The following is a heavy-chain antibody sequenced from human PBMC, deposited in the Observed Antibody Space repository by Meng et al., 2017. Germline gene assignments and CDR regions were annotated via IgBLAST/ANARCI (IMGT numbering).Heavy chain of an antibody. CDR1: AGTFSSDA. CDR2: IIPIFGTA. D-gene: IGHD4-17*01. Sequence: QVQLVQSEAGMKKLGSSVTSSSKASAGTFSSDAISWVRQAPGQGLEWMGGIIPIFGTANYAQKFQGRVTITADESTSTAYMELSSLRSEDTAVYYCARDYGDYAWIAKRWFDPWGQGTLVTVSS. J-gene: IGHJ5*02. CDR3: ARDYGDYAWIAKRWFDP. V-gene: IGHV1-69*01.